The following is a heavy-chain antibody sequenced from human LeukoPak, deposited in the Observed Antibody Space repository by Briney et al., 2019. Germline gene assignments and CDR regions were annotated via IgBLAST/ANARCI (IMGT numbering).Heavy chain of an antibody. CDR2: ISSGAENI. J-gene: IGHJ6*03. V-gene: IGHV3-23*01. Sequence: GGSLRLSCAASGFTFSSYAMSWVRQAPGKGLERVSAISSGAENIFYADSVKGRFTISRDNSKNTLFLQMNSLRAEDTAVYYCAKDATSYVYNYYMDVWGKGTTVTVSS. D-gene: IGHD3-16*01. CDR1: GFTFSSYA. CDR3: AKDATSYVYNYYMDV.